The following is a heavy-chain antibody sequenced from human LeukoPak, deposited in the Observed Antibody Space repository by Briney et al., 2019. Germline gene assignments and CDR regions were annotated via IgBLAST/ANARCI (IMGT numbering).Heavy chain of an antibody. CDR1: GFTFSSYA. CDR2: ISGSGGST. J-gene: IGHJ4*02. Sequence: GGSLRLSCAASGFTFSSYAMSWVRQAPGKGLEWVSAISGSGGSTYYADSVKGRFTISRDNSKNTLYLQMNSLRPEDTAVYYCARSRHSSTPYVLGYWGQGTLVTVSS. CDR3: ARSRHSSTPYVLGY. V-gene: IGHV3-23*01. D-gene: IGHD3-10*02.